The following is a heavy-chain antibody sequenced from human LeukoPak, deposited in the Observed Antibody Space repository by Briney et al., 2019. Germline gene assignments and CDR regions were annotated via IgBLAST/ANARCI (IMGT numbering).Heavy chain of an antibody. CDR3: AGENGANSAGVTY. CDR2: IRGKAYGGTA. D-gene: IGHD4/OR15-4a*01. Sequence: PGRSLRLSCTGSSFTFADYAMAWVRQPPGKGLEWVGFIRGKAYGGTAEYATSVKDRFTIGRDDCKSIAYLQMSSLKTEDTAVCHCAGENGANSAGVTYWGQGTLVTVSS. CDR1: SFTFADYA. V-gene: IGHV3-49*04. J-gene: IGHJ4*02.